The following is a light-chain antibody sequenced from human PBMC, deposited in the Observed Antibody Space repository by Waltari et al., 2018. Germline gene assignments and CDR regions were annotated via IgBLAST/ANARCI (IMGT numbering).Light chain of an antibody. CDR3: QQLEA. Sequence: PGESATLSCRTSQTVSSYLAWYQQKPGQAPRLLIYDASTRATGIPARFSGSGSGTDFTLTISGLEPEDFAVYYCQQLEAFGGGTKVEIK. J-gene: IGKJ4*01. CDR2: DAS. V-gene: IGKV3-11*01. CDR1: QTVSSY.